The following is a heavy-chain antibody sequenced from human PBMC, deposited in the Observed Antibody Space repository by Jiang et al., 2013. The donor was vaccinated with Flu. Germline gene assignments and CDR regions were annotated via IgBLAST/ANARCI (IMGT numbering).Heavy chain of an antibody. CDR1: GGSISSGGYY. Sequence: GGSISSGGYYWSWIRQXPGKGLEWIGYIYYSGSTYYNPSLKSRVTISVDTSKNQFSLKLSSVTAADTAVYYCARGISDIVVVPAAHFDYWGQGTLVTVSS. CDR3: ARGISDIVVVPAAHFDY. D-gene: IGHD2-2*01. V-gene: IGHV4-31*02. J-gene: IGHJ4*02. CDR2: IYYSGST.